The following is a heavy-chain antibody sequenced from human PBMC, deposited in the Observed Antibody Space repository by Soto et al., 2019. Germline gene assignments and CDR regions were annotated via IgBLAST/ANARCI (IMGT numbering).Heavy chain of an antibody. CDR3: ARDWRYYGSGSDAFDI. J-gene: IGHJ3*02. CDR2: IKQDGSEK. Sequence: GGSLRLSCAASGFTFSSYWMSWVRQAPGKGLEWVANIKQDGSEKYYVDSVKGRFTISRDNAKNSLYLQMNSLRAEDTAVYYCARDWRYYGSGSDAFDIWGQGTMVTVSS. CDR1: GFTFSSYW. V-gene: IGHV3-7*01. D-gene: IGHD3-10*01.